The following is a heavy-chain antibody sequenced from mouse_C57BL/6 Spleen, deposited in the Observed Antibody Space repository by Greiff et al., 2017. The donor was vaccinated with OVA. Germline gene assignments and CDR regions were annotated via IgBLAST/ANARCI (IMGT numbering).Heavy chain of an antibody. Sequence: VQVVESGPELVKPGASVKISCKASGYAFSSSWMNWVKQRPGKGLEWIGRIYPGDGDTNYNGKFKGKATLTADKSSSTAYMQLSSLTSEDSAVYFCAKIYYGNWYFDVWGTGTTVTVSS. J-gene: IGHJ1*03. CDR2: IYPGDGDT. D-gene: IGHD2-1*01. V-gene: IGHV1-82*01. CDR3: AKIYYGNWYFDV. CDR1: GYAFSSSW.